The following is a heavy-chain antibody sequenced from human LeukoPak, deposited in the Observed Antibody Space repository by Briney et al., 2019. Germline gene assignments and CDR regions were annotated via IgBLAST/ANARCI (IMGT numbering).Heavy chain of an antibody. J-gene: IGHJ6*03. CDR2: ISAGGATI. V-gene: IGHV3-48*01. CDR3: ARSLATSYYYMDV. CDR1: GFTFSDYN. D-gene: IGHD5-12*01. Sequence: PGGSLRLSCAVSGFTFSDYNMKWVRQAPGRGLEWVLYISAGGATIYYADSVKGRFTISRDNSKNTLHLQMNSLRAEDTAVYYCARSLATSYYYMDVWGKGTTVTVSS.